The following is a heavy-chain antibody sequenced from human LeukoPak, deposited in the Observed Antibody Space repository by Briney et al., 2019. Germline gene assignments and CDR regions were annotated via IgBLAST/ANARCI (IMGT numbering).Heavy chain of an antibody. CDR3: ARAMVVTAISYGMDV. J-gene: IGHJ6*02. Sequence: ASVKVSCKASGGAFSTYAISWVRQAPGQGLEWMGRIIPILGIANYAQKFQGRVTITADKSTSTAYMELSSLRSGDTAVYYCARAMVVTAISYGMDVWGQGTTVTVSS. V-gene: IGHV1-69*04. D-gene: IGHD2-21*02. CDR1: GGAFSTYA. CDR2: IIPILGIA.